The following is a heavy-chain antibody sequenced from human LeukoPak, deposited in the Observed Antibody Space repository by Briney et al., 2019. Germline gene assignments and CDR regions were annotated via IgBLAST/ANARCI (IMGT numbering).Heavy chain of an antibody. CDR1: GYTFASYG. D-gene: IGHD2-15*01. V-gene: IGHV1-18*04. CDR3: ARDGYCSGGSCYNSRYGMDV. J-gene: IGHJ6*04. CDR2: ISAYSGNT. Sequence: ASVKASCKASGYTFASYGITWVRQAPGQGLEWMGWISAYSGNTDYAQKLQGRVTMTTDTSTSTAYMELRSLRSDDTAVYYCARDGYCSGGSCYNSRYGMDVWGKGTTVTVSS.